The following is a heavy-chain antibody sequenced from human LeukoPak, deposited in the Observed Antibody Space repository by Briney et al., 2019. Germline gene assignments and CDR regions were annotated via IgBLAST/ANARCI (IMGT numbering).Heavy chain of an antibody. J-gene: IGHJ4*02. V-gene: IGHV1-24*01. D-gene: IGHD1-26*01. CDR3: ATSSYYSGSYPALN. CDR1: GYTLTDLS. CDR2: FDPEDGET. Sequence: GGSVKFSCKVSGYTLTDLSMHWVRQAPGKGLEWMGGFDPEDGETIYTQKFQGRVTMTEDTSTDTAYMELSSLRSEDTAVYYCATSSYYSGSYPALNWGQGTLVTVSS.